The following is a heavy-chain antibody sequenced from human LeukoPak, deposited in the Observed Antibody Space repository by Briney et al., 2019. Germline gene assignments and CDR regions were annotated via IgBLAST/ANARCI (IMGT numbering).Heavy chain of an antibody. CDR1: GFTFSSYG. D-gene: IGHD1-1*01. CDR3: ASTTRGGTYYYYMDV. J-gene: IGHJ6*03. V-gene: IGHV3-48*03. Sequence: GGSLRLSCAASGFTFSSYGMSWVRQAPGKGLEWVSYISSSGSTIYYADSVKGRFTISRDNAKNSLYLQMNSLRAEDTAVYYCASTTRGGTYYYYMDVWGKGTTVTISS. CDR2: ISSSGSTI.